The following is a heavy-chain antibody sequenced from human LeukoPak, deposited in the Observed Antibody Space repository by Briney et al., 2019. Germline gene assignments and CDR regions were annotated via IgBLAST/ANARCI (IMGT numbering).Heavy chain of an antibody. D-gene: IGHD2-2*01. Sequence: GASVRVSCKASGYIFTSYGISWVRQAPGQGLEWMGWISAYNGNTNYAQKLQGRVTMTTDTSTSTAYMELRSLRSDDTAVYYCAREFPQVGFDYWGQGTLVTVSS. CDR1: GYIFTSYG. CDR2: ISAYNGNT. V-gene: IGHV1-18*01. CDR3: AREFPQVGFDY. J-gene: IGHJ4*02.